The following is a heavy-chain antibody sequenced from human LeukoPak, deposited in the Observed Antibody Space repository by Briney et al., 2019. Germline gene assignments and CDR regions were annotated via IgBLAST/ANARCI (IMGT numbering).Heavy chain of an antibody. J-gene: IGHJ4*02. CDR2: IGTAGDT. D-gene: IGHD6-19*01. V-gene: IGHV3-13*01. Sequence: PGGSLRLSCAASGFTFSSYDMHWVRQATGKGLEWVSAIGTAGDTYYPGSVKGRFTISRENAKNSLYLQMNSLRAGDTAVYYCARGAYSSGWYSFPPDYWGQGTLVTVSS. CDR3: ARGAYSSGWYSFPPDY. CDR1: GFTFSSYD.